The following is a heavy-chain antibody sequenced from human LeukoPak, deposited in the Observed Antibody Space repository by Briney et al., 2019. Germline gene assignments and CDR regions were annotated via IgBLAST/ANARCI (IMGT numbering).Heavy chain of an antibody. V-gene: IGHV4-59*08. Sequence: PSETLSLTCTVSGGSISSYYWSWIRQPPGKGLEWIGYIYYSGSTNYNPSLKSRVTISVDTSKNQFSLKLSSVTAADTAVYYCARTTYYDFAWGQGTLVTVSS. J-gene: IGHJ4*02. CDR1: GGSISSYY. CDR3: ARTTYYDFA. D-gene: IGHD3-3*01. CDR2: IYYSGST.